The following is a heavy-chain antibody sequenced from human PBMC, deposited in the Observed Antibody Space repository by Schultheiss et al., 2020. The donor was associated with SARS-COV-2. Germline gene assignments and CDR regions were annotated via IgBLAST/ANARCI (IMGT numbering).Heavy chain of an antibody. V-gene: IGHV3-9*01. CDR2: ISWNSGSI. D-gene: IGHD3-10*01. CDR1: GFTFDDYA. Sequence: GGSLRLSCAASGFTFDDYAMHWVRQAPGKGLEWVSGISWNSGSIGYADSVKGRFTISRDNAKNSLYLQMNNLRAEDTALYYCTKAADGSGTYSDYWGQGTLVTVSS. CDR3: TKAADGSGTYSDY. J-gene: IGHJ4*02.